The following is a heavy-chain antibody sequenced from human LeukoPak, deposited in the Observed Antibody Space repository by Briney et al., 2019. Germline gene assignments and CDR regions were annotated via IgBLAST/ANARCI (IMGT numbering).Heavy chain of an antibody. Sequence: GGSLGLSCAASGFTFSSYGMHWVRQAPGKGLEWVSFIRYDGSNKYYADSVKGRFTISRDNSKNTLYLQMNRLRAEDTAVYYCAKDTTTVTGHAFDIWGQGTMVTVSS. CDR2: IRYDGSNK. V-gene: IGHV3-30*02. CDR1: GFTFSSYG. D-gene: IGHD4-17*01. J-gene: IGHJ3*02. CDR3: AKDTTTVTGHAFDI.